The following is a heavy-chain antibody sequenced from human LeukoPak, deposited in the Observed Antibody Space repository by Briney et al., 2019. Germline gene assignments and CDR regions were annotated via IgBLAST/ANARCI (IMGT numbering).Heavy chain of an antibody. V-gene: IGHV1-24*01. CDR1: GYRLTESS. CDR3: TVAYEIECHGGGCYDLAY. D-gene: IGHD2-15*01. Sequence: GASVKVSCKVSGYRLTESSMHWVRQAPGKGLEWMGGFDPEAGETIYAQKFQGRVTVTEDKFADTSYMELSSLRSDDTAMYYCTVAYEIECHGGGCYDLAYWGQGTLVTVSS. CDR2: FDPEAGET. J-gene: IGHJ4*02.